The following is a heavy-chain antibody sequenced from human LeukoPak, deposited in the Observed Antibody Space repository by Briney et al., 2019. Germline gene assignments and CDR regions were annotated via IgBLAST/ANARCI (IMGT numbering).Heavy chain of an antibody. V-gene: IGHV4-59*12. CDR2: IYYSGST. CDR1: GGSISSYY. D-gene: IGHD5-18*01. CDR3: ARDRGYSYGYYFDY. Sequence: PSETLSPTCTVSGGSISSYYWSWIRQPPGKGLEWIGYIYYSGSTNYNPSLKSRVTISVDTSKNQFSLKLSSVTAADTAVYYCARDRGYSYGYYFDYWGQGTLVTVSS. J-gene: IGHJ4*02.